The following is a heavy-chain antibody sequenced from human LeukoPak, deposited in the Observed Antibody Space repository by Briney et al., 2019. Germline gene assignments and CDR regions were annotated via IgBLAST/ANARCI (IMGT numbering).Heavy chain of an antibody. CDR1: GYTFTNYY. CDR3: CLLELRYYYYGMDV. D-gene: IGHD1-7*01. V-gene: IGHV1-24*01. J-gene: IGHJ6*02. Sequence: GASVKVSCTASGYTFTNYYLHWVRQAPGKGLEWMGGFDPEDGETIYAQKFQGRVTMTEDTSTDTAYMELSSLRSEDTAVYYCCLLELRYYYYGMDVWGQGTTVTVSS. CDR2: FDPEDGET.